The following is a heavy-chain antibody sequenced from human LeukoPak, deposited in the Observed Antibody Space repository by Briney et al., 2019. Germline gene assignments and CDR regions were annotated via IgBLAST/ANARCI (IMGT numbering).Heavy chain of an antibody. CDR2: INPNSGGT. CDR3: ARTPTYCSSTSCYTRCPFGY. V-gene: IGHV1-2*02. Sequence: ASVKVSCKASGYTFTGYYMHWVRQAPGQGLEWMGWINPNSGGTNYAQKFRGRVTMTRDTSISTAYMELSRLRSDDTAVYYCARTPTYCSSTSCYTRCPFGYWGQGTLVTVSS. CDR1: GYTFTGYY. D-gene: IGHD2-2*02. J-gene: IGHJ4*02.